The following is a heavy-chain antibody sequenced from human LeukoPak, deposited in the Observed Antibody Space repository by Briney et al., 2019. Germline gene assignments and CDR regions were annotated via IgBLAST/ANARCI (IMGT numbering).Heavy chain of an antibody. V-gene: IGHV3-53*04. D-gene: IGHD3/OR15-3a*01. CDR2: IYSGGST. J-gene: IGHJ6*02. Sequence: GGSLRLSCAASGSTFSSYAMSWVRQAPGKGLEWVSVIYSGGSTYYADSVKGRFTISRHNSKNTLYLQMNSLRAEDTAVYYCARDGLHGMDVWGQGTTVTVSS. CDR3: ARDGLHGMDV. CDR1: GSTFSSYA.